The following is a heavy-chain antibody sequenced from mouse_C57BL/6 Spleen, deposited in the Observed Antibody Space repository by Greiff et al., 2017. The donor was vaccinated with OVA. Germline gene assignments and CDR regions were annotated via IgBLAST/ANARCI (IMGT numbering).Heavy chain of an antibody. CDR3: AREGYYDYYAMDY. CDR1: GYTFTDYN. J-gene: IGHJ4*01. D-gene: IGHD1-1*01. Sequence: VQLQQSGPELVKPGASVQISCKASGYTFTDYNMHWVKQSHGKSLEWIGYINPNNGGTSYNQKFKGKATLTVNKCSSTAYMELRSLTSEDSAVYYCAREGYYDYYAMDYWGQGTSVTVSS. CDR2: INPNNGGT. V-gene: IGHV1-22*01.